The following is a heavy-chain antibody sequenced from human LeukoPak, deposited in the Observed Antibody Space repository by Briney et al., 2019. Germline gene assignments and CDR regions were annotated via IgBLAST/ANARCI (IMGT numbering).Heavy chain of an antibody. CDR3: AREGAITGNAFDV. D-gene: IGHD4/OR15-4a*01. CDR1: GFTFSNYA. J-gene: IGHJ3*01. CDR2: ISYDETNK. Sequence: GRSLRLSCAASGFTFSNYAFHWVRQAPGKGLEWVAIISYDETNKFFGNSVKGRFTISRDNSKNTLYLQMNSLRVEDTAVYYCAREGAITGNAFDVWGHGTLVTVSS. V-gene: IGHV3-30*04.